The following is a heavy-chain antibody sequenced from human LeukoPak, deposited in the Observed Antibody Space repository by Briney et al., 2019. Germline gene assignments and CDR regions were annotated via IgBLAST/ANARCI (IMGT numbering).Heavy chain of an antibody. D-gene: IGHD3-22*01. CDR2: IWYDGSNK. CDR1: RFTFSSYG. Sequence: GGSLRLSCAASRFTFSSYGMHWVRQAPGKGLEWVAVIWYDGSNKYYADSVKGRFTISRDNSKNTLYLQMNSLRAEDTAVYYCARDPNYYDSSGYYYSLDYFDYWGQGTLVTVSS. V-gene: IGHV3-33*01. CDR3: ARDPNYYDSSGYYYSLDYFDY. J-gene: IGHJ4*02.